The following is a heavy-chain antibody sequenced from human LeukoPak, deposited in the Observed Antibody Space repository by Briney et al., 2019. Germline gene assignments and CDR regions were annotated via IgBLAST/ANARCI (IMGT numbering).Heavy chain of an antibody. J-gene: IGHJ4*02. CDR2: IYYSGST. CDR1: GGSISSGDYY. V-gene: IGHV4-30-4*08. Sequence: SQTLSLTCTVSGGSISSGDYYWSWIRQPPGKGLVWIGYIYYSGSTYYNPSLKSRVTISVDTSKNQFSLKLSSVTAADTAVYYCARENDFWSGYYDYWGQGTLVTVSS. D-gene: IGHD3-3*01. CDR3: ARENDFWSGYYDY.